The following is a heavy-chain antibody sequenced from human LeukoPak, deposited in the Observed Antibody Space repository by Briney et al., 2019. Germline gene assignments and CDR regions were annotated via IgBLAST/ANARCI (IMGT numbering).Heavy chain of an antibody. CDR1: GFTFSTYA. Sequence: GGSLRLSCAASGFTFSTYAMTWVRQAPGKGLEWVSGINSNGDEIYYADSVRGRFTISRDNSNNALYLQMDSLRAEDTAVYYCANWIGSSSRDYWGQGTLVTVSS. CDR3: ANWIGSSSRDY. D-gene: IGHD6-6*01. J-gene: IGHJ4*02. CDR2: INSNGDEI. V-gene: IGHV3-23*01.